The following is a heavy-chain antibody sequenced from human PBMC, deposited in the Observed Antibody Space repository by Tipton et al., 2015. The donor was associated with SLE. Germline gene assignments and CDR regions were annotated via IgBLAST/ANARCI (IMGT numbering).Heavy chain of an antibody. CDR3: ARAPRLKITTGTHDAFDV. D-gene: IGHD1-1*01. Sequence: TLSLTCTVSGGSITNHYWNWIRQPPGKGVEWIGYIHYSGTTHDNPPLTSRVTMSVDTYKNQFSLRQTSVTAADTAVYYCARAPRLKITTGTHDAFDVWGQGTMVTVSS. CDR2: IHYSGTT. CDR1: GGSITNHY. J-gene: IGHJ3*01. V-gene: IGHV4-59*11.